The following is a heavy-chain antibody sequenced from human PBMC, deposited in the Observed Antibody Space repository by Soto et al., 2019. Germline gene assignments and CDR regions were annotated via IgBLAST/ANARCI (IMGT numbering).Heavy chain of an antibody. D-gene: IGHD6-13*01. CDR1: GGSISSSSYY. Sequence: SETLSLTCTVSGGSISSSSYYWGWIRQPPGKGLEWIGSIYYSGSTYYNPSLKSRVTISVDTSKNQFSLKLSSVTAADTAVYYCARRARRIAAAGKGWFDPWGQGTLVTVSS. J-gene: IGHJ5*02. V-gene: IGHV4-39*01. CDR3: ARRARRIAAAGKGWFDP. CDR2: IYYSGST.